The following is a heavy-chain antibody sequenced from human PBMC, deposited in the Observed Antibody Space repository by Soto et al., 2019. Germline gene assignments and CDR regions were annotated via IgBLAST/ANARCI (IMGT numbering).Heavy chain of an antibody. CDR1: GLTFSNYG. CDR3: PKSYDSGGNDAFAI. D-gene: IGHD3-22*01. Sequence: QVHLVESGGGMVQPGRSLRLSCAASGLTFSNYGMHWVRQAPGKGLEWVAVISSDGSNKYSGDSVKGRFTISRDNSKNTLYLQMNSLRAEDTAVYYCPKSYDSGGNDAFAIWGQGTMVTVSS. V-gene: IGHV3-30*18. J-gene: IGHJ3*02. CDR2: ISSDGSNK.